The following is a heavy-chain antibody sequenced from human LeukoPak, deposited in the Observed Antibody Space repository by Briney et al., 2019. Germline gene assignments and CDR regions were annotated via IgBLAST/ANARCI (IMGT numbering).Heavy chain of an antibody. V-gene: IGHV3-9*01. CDR1: GFTFYDYT. J-gene: IGHJ6*02. Sequence: GGSLRLSCAASGFTFYDYTLHWVRQAPGKGLEWVSGISWNGGKIGYADSVKGRFTISRDNAKNSLCLQMNSLRAEDTALYYCAKGLQVAGATNSHYYYGMDVWGQGTKVTVSS. D-gene: IGHD1-26*01. CDR3: AKGLQVAGATNSHYYYGMDV. CDR2: ISWNGGKI.